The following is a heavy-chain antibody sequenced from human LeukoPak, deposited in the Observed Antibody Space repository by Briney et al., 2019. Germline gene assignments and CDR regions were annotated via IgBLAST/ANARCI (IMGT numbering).Heavy chain of an antibody. CDR3: TRDGEYSSSSNEGGYYYYGMDV. CDR1: GFTFGDYA. Sequence: GGSLRLSCTVSGFTFGDYAMSWVRQAPGKGLEGGGFIRSKAYGGTTEYAASVKGRFPIPREDSKSIAYLQMNSLKAEDTAVYHCTRDGEYSSSSNEGGYYYYGMDVGGQGTTVSVSS. V-gene: IGHV3-49*04. CDR2: IRSKAYGGTT. J-gene: IGHJ6*02. D-gene: IGHD6-6*01.